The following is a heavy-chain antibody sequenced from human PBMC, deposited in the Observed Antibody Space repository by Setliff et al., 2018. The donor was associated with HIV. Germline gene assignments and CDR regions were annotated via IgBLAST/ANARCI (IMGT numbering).Heavy chain of an antibody. Sequence: GASVKVSCKASGYNFTSHDINWVRQAPGQGLEWMGWMNPKSGNTGYARKFQGRFTMTRKTSISTAYMELRSLRSDDTAVYYCARGYCSSTSCYGIYYFDNWGQGTPVTVSS. V-gene: IGHV1-8*01. J-gene: IGHJ4*02. CDR2: MNPKSGNT. D-gene: IGHD2-2*01. CDR1: GYNFTSHD. CDR3: ARGYCSSTSCYGIYYFDN.